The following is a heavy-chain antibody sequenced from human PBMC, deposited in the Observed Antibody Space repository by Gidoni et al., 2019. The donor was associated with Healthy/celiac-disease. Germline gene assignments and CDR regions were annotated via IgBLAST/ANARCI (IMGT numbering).Heavy chain of an antibody. V-gene: IGHV3-23*01. D-gene: IGHD2-2*02. CDR1: GLTFISYA. J-gene: IGHJ6*02. Sequence: EVQLLESGGGLVQPGGSLRLSCAASGLTFISYAMSWVRQAPGKVLEWVSAICGRGGSTYYADSVKGRFTISRDNSKNTLYLQMNSLRAEDTAVYYCAKDIVVVPAAIASYGMDVWGQGTTVTVSS. CDR3: AKDIVVVPAAIASYGMDV. CDR2: ICGRGGST.